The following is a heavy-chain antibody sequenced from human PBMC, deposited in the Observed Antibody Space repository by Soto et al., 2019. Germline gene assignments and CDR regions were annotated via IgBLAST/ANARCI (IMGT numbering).Heavy chain of an antibody. Sequence: QVQLVQSGAEVKKPGSSVKVSCKASGGTFSSYTISWVRQAPGQGLEWMGRIIPILGIANYAQKFQGRVTITADKSTSTAYMELSSLRSEDTAVYYCAEDYGDYSISGWGQGPLVTVSS. CDR3: AEDYGDYSISG. CDR2: IIPILGIA. CDR1: GGTFSSYT. V-gene: IGHV1-69*02. J-gene: IGHJ4*02. D-gene: IGHD4-17*01.